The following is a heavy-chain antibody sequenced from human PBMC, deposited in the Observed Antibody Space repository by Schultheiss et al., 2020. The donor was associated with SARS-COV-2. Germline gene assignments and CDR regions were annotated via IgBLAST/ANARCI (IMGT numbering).Heavy chain of an antibody. Sequence: GESLKISCAASEFTFDDYAMHWVRQAPGKGLEWVAVISYDGTNKYYADSVKGRFTISRDNSKTTLYLQMNSLRAEDTAVYYCARDEGEWFGESSTSIVNYYYYMDVWGKGTTVTVSS. J-gene: IGHJ6*03. D-gene: IGHD3-10*01. CDR3: ARDEGEWFGESSTSIVNYYYYMDV. CDR2: ISYDGTNK. V-gene: IGHV3-30*03. CDR1: EFTFDDYA.